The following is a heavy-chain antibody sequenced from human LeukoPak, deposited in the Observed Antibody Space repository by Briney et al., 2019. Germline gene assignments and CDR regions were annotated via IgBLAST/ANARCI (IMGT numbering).Heavy chain of an antibody. J-gene: IGHJ4*02. CDR2: ICEDGSNT. V-gene: IGHV3-33*01. CDR1: GFTFSSYG. Sequence: PGGSLTLSCAAPGFTFSSYGHQWVCQAPGQGLEWVAVICEDGSNTYYADSVKGRFTISRDNSKNTVYLLMNSLRDEHTAIYYCARGAHSCGSPGLCYSNVCGQATRVTVSS. CDR3: ARGAHSCGSPGLCYSNV. D-gene: IGHD6-19*01.